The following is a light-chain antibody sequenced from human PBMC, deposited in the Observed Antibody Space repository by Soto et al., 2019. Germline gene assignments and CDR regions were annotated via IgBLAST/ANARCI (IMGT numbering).Light chain of an antibody. CDR1: QSVSSN. J-gene: IGKJ4*01. CDR2: GAS. V-gene: IGKV3-15*01. Sequence: EIVMTQSPATLSVSPGERATLSCRASQSVSSNLAWYHQKPGQAPRLLIYGASTRATGIPARFSGSGSGTEFTLTISSLQSEDFAVYYCQQYNNWPPVTVGGGTKVEIK. CDR3: QQYNNWPPVT.